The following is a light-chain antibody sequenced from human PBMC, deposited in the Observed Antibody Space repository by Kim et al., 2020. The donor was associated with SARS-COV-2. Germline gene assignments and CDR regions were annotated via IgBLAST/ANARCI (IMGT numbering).Light chain of an antibody. CDR3: QRCGDSPPHT. J-gene: IGKJ2*01. CDR1: QSVSSSY. Sequence: EIVLTQSPGTLSLSPGERATLSCRASQSVSSSYLAWYRQRPGQAPRPLIFGGSRRATGIPDRFNGSGSGTDFTLTISRLEPEDFAVYSCQRCGDSPPHTFGQRTKLEI. CDR2: GGS. V-gene: IGKV3-20*01.